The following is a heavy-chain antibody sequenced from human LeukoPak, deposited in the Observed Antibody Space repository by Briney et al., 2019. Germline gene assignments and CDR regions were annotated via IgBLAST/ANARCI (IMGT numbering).Heavy chain of an antibody. CDR3: ARGVHSSGYSYDAFDI. J-gene: IGHJ3*02. CDR1: GYSFTSYW. Sequence: PGESLKISCKGSGYSFTSYWIGWVRQMPGKGLEWMGIIYPGDSDTRYSPSFQGQVTISADKSISTAYLQWSSLKASDTAMYYCARGVHSSGYSYDAFDIWGQGTMVTVSS. V-gene: IGHV5-51*01. D-gene: IGHD3-22*01. CDR2: IYPGDSDT.